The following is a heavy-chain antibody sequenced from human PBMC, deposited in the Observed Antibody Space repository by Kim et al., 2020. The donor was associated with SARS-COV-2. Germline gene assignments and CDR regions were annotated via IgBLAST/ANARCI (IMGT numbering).Heavy chain of an antibody. CDR1: GGSISSYH. D-gene: IGHD2-2*01. J-gene: IGHJ5*02. Sequence: SETLSLTCTVSGGSISSYHWSWIRQPPGKGLEWIGYIYYSGSTNYNPSLKSRVTISVDTSKNQFSLKLSSVTAADTAVYYCARGYCSSTSCYSWVDWFDPWGQGTLVTVSS. V-gene: IGHV4-59*13. CDR2: IYYSGST. CDR3: ARGYCSSTSCYSWVDWFDP.